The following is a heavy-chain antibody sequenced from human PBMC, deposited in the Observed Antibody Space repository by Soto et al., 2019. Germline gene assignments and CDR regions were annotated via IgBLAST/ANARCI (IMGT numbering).Heavy chain of an antibody. CDR1: GGSISSSSYY. J-gene: IGHJ4*02. CDR3: ARHSHPEYSGSSSAFDY. V-gene: IGHV4-39*01. Sequence: SETLSLTCTVSGGSISSSSYYWGWIRQPPGKGLEWIGSIYYSGSTYYNPSLKSRVTISVDTSKNHFSLKLSSVTAADTAVYYCARHSHPEYSGSSSAFDYWGQGTLVTVSS. D-gene: IGHD1-26*01. CDR2: IYYSGST.